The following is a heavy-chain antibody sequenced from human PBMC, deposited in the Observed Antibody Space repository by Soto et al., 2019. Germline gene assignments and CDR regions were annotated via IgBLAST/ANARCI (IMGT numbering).Heavy chain of an antibody. Sequence: QVQLVESGGGVVQPGRSLRLSCAASGFTFSSYAMHWVRQAPGKGLEWVAVISYDGSNKYYADSVKGRFTISRDNSTNTLYLQMNGLRAEDTAVYYCARDGYSSSWYYYYGMDVWGQGTTVTVSS. V-gene: IGHV3-30-3*01. J-gene: IGHJ6*02. D-gene: IGHD6-13*01. CDR3: ARDGYSSSWYYYYGMDV. CDR2: ISYDGSNK. CDR1: GFTFSSYA.